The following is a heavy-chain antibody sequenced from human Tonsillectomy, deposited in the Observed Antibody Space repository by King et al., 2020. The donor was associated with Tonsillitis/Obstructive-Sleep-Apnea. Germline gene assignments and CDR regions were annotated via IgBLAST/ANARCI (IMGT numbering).Heavy chain of an antibody. CDR3: ARGEMATISPAFDI. CDR2: ISYDGSDK. D-gene: IGHD5-24*01. J-gene: IGHJ3*02. Sequence: VQLVESGGGVVQPGRSRRLSCVASGVTFRHYAMHWVRQSPGKGLEWAALISYDGSDKYYADSVKGRFTVSRDNSKNTLYLQMNFLRPEDTAVYYCARGEMATISPAFDIWGQETMVTVSS. V-gene: IGHV3-30*04. CDR1: GVTFRHYA.